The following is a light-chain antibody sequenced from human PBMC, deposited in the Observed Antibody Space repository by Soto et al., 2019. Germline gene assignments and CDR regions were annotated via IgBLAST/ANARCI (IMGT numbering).Light chain of an antibody. J-gene: IGKJ2*01. Sequence: DIVMTQSPDSLAVSLGERATINCKSSQSVFYNSNNKNYLAWFQQKPGQPPKLLIYWASTRESGVPDRFSGSGSGTDFALTISSLQAEDVAVYYCQQYYSSPRTFGQGTKLEIK. CDR1: QSVFYNSNNKNY. CDR3: QQYYSSPRT. CDR2: WAS. V-gene: IGKV4-1*01.